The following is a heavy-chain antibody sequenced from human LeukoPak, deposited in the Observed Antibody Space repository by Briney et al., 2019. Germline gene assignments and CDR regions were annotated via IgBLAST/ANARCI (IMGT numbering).Heavy chain of an antibody. Sequence: GGSLRLSCAASGFTFSSYAMHWVRQAPGKGLEWVAVISYDGSNKYYADSVKGRFTISRDNAKNSLYLQMNSLRAEDTAVYYCASRFDYWGQGTLVTVSS. CDR1: GFTFSSYA. CDR3: ASRFDY. CDR2: ISYDGSNK. V-gene: IGHV3-30-3*01. J-gene: IGHJ4*02.